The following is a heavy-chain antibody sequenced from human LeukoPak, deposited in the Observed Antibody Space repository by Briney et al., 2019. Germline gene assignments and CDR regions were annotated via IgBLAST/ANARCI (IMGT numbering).Heavy chain of an antibody. CDR1: GFTFSDYY. CDR2: ISSSGSTI. Sequence: GGSLRLSCAASGFTFSDYYMSWIRQAPGKGLEWVSYISSSGSTIYYADSVKGRFTISRDNSKNTLYLQMNSLRAEDMAVYYCAKGLPGVAAPVDYWGQGTLVTVSS. D-gene: IGHD2-15*01. J-gene: IGHJ4*02. CDR3: AKGLPGVAAPVDY. V-gene: IGHV3-11*01.